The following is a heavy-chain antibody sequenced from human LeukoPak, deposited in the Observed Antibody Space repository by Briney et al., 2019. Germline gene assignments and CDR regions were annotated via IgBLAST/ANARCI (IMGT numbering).Heavy chain of an antibody. V-gene: IGHV1-18*01. D-gene: IGHD2-15*01. CDR2: ISAYNDNT. CDR3: ARDQWSMRAYYYYYYYMDV. CDR1: GYTFTSYG. Sequence: ASVKVSCKASGYTFTSYGISWVRQAPGQGLEWMGWISAYNDNTNYAQKLQGRVTMTTDTSTSTAYMELRSLRSDDTAVYYCARDQWSMRAYYYYYYYMDVWGKGTTVTVSS. J-gene: IGHJ6*03.